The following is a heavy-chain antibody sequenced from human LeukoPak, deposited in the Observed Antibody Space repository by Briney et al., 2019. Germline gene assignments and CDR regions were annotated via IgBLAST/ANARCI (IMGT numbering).Heavy chain of an antibody. CDR3: ARGSNYDSSGYSFDY. CDR2: ISSSGSTI. D-gene: IGHD3-22*01. Sequence: GGSLRLSCAASGFTFSDYYMSWIRQAPGKGLEWVSYISSSGSTIYYADSVKGRFTISRDNPKNSLYLQMDSLRAEDTAVYYCARGSNYDSSGYSFDYWGQGTLVTVSS. CDR1: GFTFSDYY. J-gene: IGHJ4*02. V-gene: IGHV3-11*01.